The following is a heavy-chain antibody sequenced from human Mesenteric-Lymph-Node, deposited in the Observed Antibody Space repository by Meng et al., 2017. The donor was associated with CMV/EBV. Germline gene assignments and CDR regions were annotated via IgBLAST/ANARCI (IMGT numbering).Heavy chain of an antibody. D-gene: IGHD3/OR15-3a*01. Sequence: GESLKISCAASGFLVSSNYMSWVRQAPGKGLEWVSTLYSGGTTFYADSVRGRFTISRDNSKNTLYLQMNSLRAEDTAVYYCARDSKDFRTGYYYYGMDVWGQGTTVTVSS. CDR2: LYSGGTT. V-gene: IGHV3-53*01. CDR1: GFLVSSNY. CDR3: ARDSKDFRTGYYYYGMDV. J-gene: IGHJ6*02.